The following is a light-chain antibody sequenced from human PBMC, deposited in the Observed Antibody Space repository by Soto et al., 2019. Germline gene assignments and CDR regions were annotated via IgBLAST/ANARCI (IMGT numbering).Light chain of an antibody. CDR2: DVS. Sequence: QSALTQPASVSGSPGQSITISCTGTSSDVGGYNYVSWYQQHPGKAPKLMIYDVSNRPSGVSNRFSGSKSGNTASLTISWIKAEDEGDYYCSSYTSSSAYVFGTGTKLTVL. V-gene: IGLV2-14*01. J-gene: IGLJ1*01. CDR3: SSYTSSSAYV. CDR1: SSDVGGYNY.